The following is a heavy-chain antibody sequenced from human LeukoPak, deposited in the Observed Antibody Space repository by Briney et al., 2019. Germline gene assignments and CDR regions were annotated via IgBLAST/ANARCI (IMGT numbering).Heavy chain of an antibody. V-gene: IGHV4-4*07. CDR2: IYSSGSN. CDR3: AREPTSGREPTSGRPLDY. Sequence: SETLSLTCTVSGGSISGYFWTWIRQPAGKGLEWNGRIYSSGSNNYNPSLKSRVTMSLDTSKNHFSLNLPSVTAADTAVYYCAREPTSGREPTSGRPLDYWGQGTLVTVSS. D-gene: IGHD5-12*01. J-gene: IGHJ4*02. CDR1: GGSISGYF.